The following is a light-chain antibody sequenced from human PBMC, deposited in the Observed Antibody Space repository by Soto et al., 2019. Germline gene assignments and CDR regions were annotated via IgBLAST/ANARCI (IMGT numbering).Light chain of an antibody. CDR2: EVS. CDR3: CSYAGSFYV. J-gene: IGLJ1*01. CDR1: SSDVGSYNL. Sequence: QSVLTQPASVSGSPGQSITISCTGTSSDVGSYNLVSWYQQHPGKAPKLMIYEVSKRPSGVSNRFSGSKSGNTASLTISGLQAEDEADYYSCSYAGSFYVFGTGTKDTDL. V-gene: IGLV2-23*02.